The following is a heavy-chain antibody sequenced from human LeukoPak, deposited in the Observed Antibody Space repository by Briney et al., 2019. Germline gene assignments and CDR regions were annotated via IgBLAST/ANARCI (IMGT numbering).Heavy chain of an antibody. J-gene: IGHJ6*02. CDR1: GFTFSSYS. Sequence: GGSLRLSCAASGFTFSSYSMNWVRQAPGKGLEWVSSISSSSSYIYHADSVKGRFTISRGNAKNSLYLQMNSLRAEDTAVYYCARDRSAYCGGDCYLYYYYGMDVWGQGTTVTVSS. V-gene: IGHV3-21*01. CDR2: ISSSSSYI. D-gene: IGHD2-21*02. CDR3: ARDRSAYCGGDCYLYYYYGMDV.